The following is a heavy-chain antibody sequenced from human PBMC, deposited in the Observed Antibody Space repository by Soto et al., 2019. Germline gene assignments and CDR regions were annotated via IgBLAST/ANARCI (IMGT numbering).Heavy chain of an antibody. V-gene: IGHV4-61*01. D-gene: IGHD3-10*01. Sequence: QVQLQESAPGLVKPSETLSLTCTVSGGSVSSGSYYWSWIRQPPGKGLEWIGYNYYSGSTNYNPSLKSRVTTPVDTSKNQFSLQLSSVTAADTAVYYCARRLRRPWFDPWGQGTLVTVSS. CDR1: GGSVSSGSYY. CDR3: ARRLRRPWFDP. CDR2: NYYSGST. J-gene: IGHJ5*02.